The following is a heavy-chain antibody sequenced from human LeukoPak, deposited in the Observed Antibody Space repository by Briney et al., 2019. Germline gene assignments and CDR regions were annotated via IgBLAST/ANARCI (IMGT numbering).Heavy chain of an antibody. CDR2: IHQDENQN. Sequence: GGSLRLSCVASGFNFSSYWMTWVRQAPGKGLEWVAYIHQDENQNYYVDSVKGRFTISRDNAKNSLYLQMNSLRVDDTAVYYCAREVTPYYWGQGALVTVSS. V-gene: IGHV3-7*01. D-gene: IGHD4-23*01. CDR1: GFNFSSYW. CDR3: AREVTPYY. J-gene: IGHJ4*02.